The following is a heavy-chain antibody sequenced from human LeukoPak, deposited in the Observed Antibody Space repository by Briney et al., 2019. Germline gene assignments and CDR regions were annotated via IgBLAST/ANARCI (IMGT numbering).Heavy chain of an antibody. CDR3: ARVVWGGDFHYSLDV. Sequence: SETLSLTCTVSGGSIRSGTDYWSWIRQPAGKGLEWIGRIYMSGSTDYNLSFKSRVTMSVDTSKNQVSLKLRSVTAADTAVYYCARVVWGGDFHYSLDVWGKGTTVIVSS. D-gene: IGHD7-27*01. J-gene: IGHJ6*03. CDR2: IYMSGST. V-gene: IGHV4-61*02. CDR1: GGSIRSGTDY.